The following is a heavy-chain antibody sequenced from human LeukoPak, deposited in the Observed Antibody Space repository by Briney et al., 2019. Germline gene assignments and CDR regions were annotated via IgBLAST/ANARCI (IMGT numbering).Heavy chain of an antibody. CDR1: GGSISSGDYY. V-gene: IGHV4-30-4*01. D-gene: IGHD4-17*01. CDR2: IYYSGST. CDR3: AVTVTRDWYFDL. J-gene: IGHJ2*01. Sequence: AQTLSLTCTVSGGSISSGDYYWSWIRQPPGKGLEWIGYIYYSGSTYYNPSLKSRVTISVDTSKNQLSLKLSSVTAADTAVYYCAVTVTRDWYFDLWGRGTLVTVSS.